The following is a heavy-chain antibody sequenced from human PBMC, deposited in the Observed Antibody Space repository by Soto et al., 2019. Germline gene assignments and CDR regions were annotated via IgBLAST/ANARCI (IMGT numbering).Heavy chain of an antibody. J-gene: IGHJ6*02. CDR2: INPSGGST. CDR1: GYTFTSYY. CDR3: ARGYSGSYYGYYYYYAMDV. V-gene: IGHV1-46*01. Sequence: ASVKVSCKASGYTFTSYYMHWVRQAPGQGLEWMGIINPSGGSTSYVQKFQGRVTMTRGTSTSTVYMELSSLRSEDTAVYSCARGYSGSYYGYYYYYAMDVWGQGTTVTVSS. D-gene: IGHD1-26*01.